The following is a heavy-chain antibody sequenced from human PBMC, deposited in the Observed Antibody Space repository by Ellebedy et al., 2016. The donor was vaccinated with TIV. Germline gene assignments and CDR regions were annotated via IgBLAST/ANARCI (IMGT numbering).Heavy chain of an antibody. CDR1: GFTFSSYS. Sequence: PGGSLRLSCAASGFTFSSYSMNWVRQAPGKGLEWVSSISSSSSYIYYADSVKGRFTISRDNAKNSLYLQMNSLRAEDTAVYYCARAMVRGQRVDAFDIWGQGTMVTVSS. CDR2: ISSSSSYI. V-gene: IGHV3-21*01. D-gene: IGHD3-10*01. CDR3: ARAMVRGQRVDAFDI. J-gene: IGHJ3*02.